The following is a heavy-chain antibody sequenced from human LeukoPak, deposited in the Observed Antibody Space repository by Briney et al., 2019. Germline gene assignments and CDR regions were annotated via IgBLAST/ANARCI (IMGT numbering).Heavy chain of an antibody. CDR2: IYWNDDR. Sequence: ESGPTLVKPTQALTPTCTFSGFTLSSSGVGVGWIRQPPGKALEWVALIYWNDDRRYSPSLKSRLTITKDTSKNQVVLTLTNTDPLDTGTYYCVRSINSGYLPFDYWGQGTLVTVSS. CDR3: VRSINSGYLPFDY. CDR1: GFTLSSSGVG. V-gene: IGHV2-5*04. J-gene: IGHJ4*02. D-gene: IGHD5-12*01.